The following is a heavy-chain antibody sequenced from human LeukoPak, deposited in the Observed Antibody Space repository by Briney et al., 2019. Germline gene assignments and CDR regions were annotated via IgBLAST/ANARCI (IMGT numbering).Heavy chain of an antibody. CDR1: GYSINRGYY. V-gene: IGHV4-38-2*01. D-gene: IGHD2-2*01. CDR2: IYHNGST. CDR3: ARRPYRDCSSTSCAYYYYMDV. Sequence: SETLSLNCAVSGYSINRGYYLGWIRQPPGKGLEWIKSIYHNGSTYYNLPVRSRITISVDTSKNSFSLKLLPLTDGDEDVCLCARRPYRDCSSTSCAYYYYMDVWGKGTTVTVSS. J-gene: IGHJ6*03.